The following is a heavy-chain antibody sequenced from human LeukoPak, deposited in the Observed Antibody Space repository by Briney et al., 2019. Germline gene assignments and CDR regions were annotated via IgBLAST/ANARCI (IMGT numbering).Heavy chain of an antibody. CDR2: INPSGGST. Sequence: ASVKVSCKASGYTFTSYYMHWVRQAPGQGLEWMGIINPSGGSTSYAQKFQGRVTMTRDMSTSTVYMELSSLRSEDTAVYYCASGYSGSYYVDWFDPWGQGTLVTVSS. V-gene: IGHV1-46*01. J-gene: IGHJ5*02. CDR3: ASGYSGSYYVDWFDP. D-gene: IGHD1-26*01. CDR1: GYTFTSYY.